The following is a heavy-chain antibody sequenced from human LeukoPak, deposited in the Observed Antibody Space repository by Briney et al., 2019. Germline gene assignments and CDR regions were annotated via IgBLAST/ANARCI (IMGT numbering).Heavy chain of an antibody. CDR1: GGSISSNSYY. CDR3: ARVSGDYYDYVWRSYRRRDY. J-gene: IGHJ4*02. CDR2: IYYSGST. V-gene: IGHV4-39*01. D-gene: IGHD3-16*02. Sequence: SETLSLTCTVSGGSISSNSYYWGWIRQPPGKGLEWIGSIYYSGSTYYNPSLKSRVTISVDTSKNQFSLKLSSVTAADTAVYYCARVSGDYYDYVWRSYRRRDYWGQGTLVTVSS.